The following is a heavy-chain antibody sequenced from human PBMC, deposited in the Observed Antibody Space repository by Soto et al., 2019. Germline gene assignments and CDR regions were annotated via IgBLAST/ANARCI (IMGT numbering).Heavy chain of an antibody. CDR2: IYYSGST. CDR3: ARHALWFEELWSCFDP. Sequence: QLQLRESGPGLVEPSETLSLTCTVSGGSSSSSSYYWGWIGQPPGKGLEWIGSIYYSGSTYYNPSPKSRVTRSVDMSKILCSLQLISVTAADTPVYYWARHALWFEELWSCFDPWGQGTLVTVS. D-gene: IGHD3-10*01. CDR1: GGSSSSSSYY. V-gene: IGHV4-39*01. J-gene: IGHJ5*02.